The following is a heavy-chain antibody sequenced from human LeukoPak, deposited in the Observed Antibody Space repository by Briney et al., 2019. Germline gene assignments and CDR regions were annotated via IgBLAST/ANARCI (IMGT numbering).Heavy chain of an antibody. CDR1: GLTFCNYA. Sequence: GGSLRRSCAASGLTFCNYARKWDRQAQGMGREWVSVISGSGGSTYYADSVKDRFTISRDNSKNTLYLQMNSLRAEDTAVYYCAKRDNRGWYYFDSWGQGTLVIVSS. J-gene: IGHJ4*02. D-gene: IGHD6-19*01. V-gene: IGHV3-23*01. CDR3: AKRDNRGWYYFDS. CDR2: ISGSGGST.